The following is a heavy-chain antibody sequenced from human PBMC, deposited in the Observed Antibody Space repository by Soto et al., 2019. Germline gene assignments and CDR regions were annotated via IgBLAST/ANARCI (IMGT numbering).Heavy chain of an antibody. J-gene: IGHJ3*02. V-gene: IGHV1-69*02. CDR1: GGTFSSYT. CDR2: IIPILGIA. CDR3: ARVPRLRSDAFEI. Sequence: QVQLVQSGAEVKKPGSSVKVSCKASGGTFSSYTISWVRQAPGQGLEWMGRIIPILGIANYAQKFQGRVTSTADKSTSTAYMELSSLSSADTAVYYCARVPRLRSDAFEIWGQGTMVTVSS.